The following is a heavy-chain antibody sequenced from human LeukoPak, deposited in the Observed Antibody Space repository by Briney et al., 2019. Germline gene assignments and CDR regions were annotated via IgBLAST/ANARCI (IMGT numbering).Heavy chain of an antibody. CDR3: AAELRRYSYVQGDY. CDR2: IIPIFGTA. CDR1: GGTFSSYA. J-gene: IGHJ4*02. Sequence: ASVKVSCKASGGTFSSYAISWVRQAPGQGLEWMGGIIPIFGTANYAQKFQGRVTITADKSTSTAYMELSSLRSEDTAVYYCAAELRRYSYVQGDYWGQGTLVTVSS. D-gene: IGHD5-18*01. V-gene: IGHV1-69*06.